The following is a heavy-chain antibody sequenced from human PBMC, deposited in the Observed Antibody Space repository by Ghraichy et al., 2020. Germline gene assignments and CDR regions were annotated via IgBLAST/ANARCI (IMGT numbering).Heavy chain of an antibody. Sequence: GGSLRLSCAASGFTFSSYWMYWVRQAPGKGLVWVSRIKSDGSSSQYADSVKGRFTISRDNTQKTLSLQLNSLRAEDTAVYYCASVRPGYWGQGTLVTVSS. CDR1: GFTFSSYW. J-gene: IGHJ4*02. CDR2: IKSDGSSS. CDR3: ASVRPGY. V-gene: IGHV3-74*03.